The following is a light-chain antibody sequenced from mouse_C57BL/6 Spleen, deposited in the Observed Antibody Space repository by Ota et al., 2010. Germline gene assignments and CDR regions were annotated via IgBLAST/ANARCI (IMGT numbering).Light chain of an antibody. CDR3: QNDHSYPYT. J-gene: IGKJ2*01. Sequence: DIVMTQSQKFMSTSVGDRVSVTCKASQNVDTNVAWFLQKPGQAPKALIYSASYRYSGVPDRFTGSGSGTDFTLTISSVQAEDLAVYYCQNDHSYPYTFGGGTKLEIK. CDR2: SAS. CDR1: QNVDTN. V-gene: IGKV6-15*01.